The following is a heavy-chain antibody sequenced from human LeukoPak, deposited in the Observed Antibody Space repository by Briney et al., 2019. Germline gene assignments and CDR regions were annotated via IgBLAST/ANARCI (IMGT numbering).Heavy chain of an antibody. CDR3: ARDQTLIAVAGNDAFDI. Sequence: ASVKVSCKASGYTFTSYGISWVRQAPGQALEWMGWISAYNGNTNYAQKLQGRVTMTTDTSTSTAYMELRSLRSDDTAVYYCARDQTLIAVAGNDAFDIWGQGTMVTVSS. CDR1: GYTFTSYG. CDR2: ISAYNGNT. D-gene: IGHD6-19*01. V-gene: IGHV1-18*01. J-gene: IGHJ3*02.